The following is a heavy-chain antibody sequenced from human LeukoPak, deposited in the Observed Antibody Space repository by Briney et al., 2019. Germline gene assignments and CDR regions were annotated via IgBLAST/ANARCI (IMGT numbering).Heavy chain of an antibody. J-gene: IGHJ4*02. CDR3: ARDGGLNGDYVESYYFDY. V-gene: IGHV1-46*01. CDR1: GYTFTSYY. CDR2: INPSGGST. Sequence: ASVKVSCKASGYTFTSYYMHWVRRAPGQGLEWMGIINPSGGSTSYAQKFQGRVTMTRDTSTSTVYMELSSLRSEDTAVYYCARDGGLNGDYVESYYFDYWGQGTLVTVSS. D-gene: IGHD4-17*01.